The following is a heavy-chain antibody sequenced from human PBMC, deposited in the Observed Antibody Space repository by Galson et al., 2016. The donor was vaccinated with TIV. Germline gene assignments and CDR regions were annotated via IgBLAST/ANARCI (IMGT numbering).Heavy chain of an antibody. J-gene: IGHJ6*02. CDR3: VKDRWSATTYHYYGMDV. V-gene: IGHV3-9*01. CDR2: LSWNSDIK. D-gene: IGHD1/OR15-1a*01. CDR1: GFTFDDYA. Sequence: SLRLSCEASGFTFDDYALHWVRQAPGKCLGWVSGLSWNSDIKGYADSVQGRFTISIDNAKNSLYLEMNSLTYDDTAPYYCVKDRWSATTYHYYGMDVWGQGTTVTVTS.